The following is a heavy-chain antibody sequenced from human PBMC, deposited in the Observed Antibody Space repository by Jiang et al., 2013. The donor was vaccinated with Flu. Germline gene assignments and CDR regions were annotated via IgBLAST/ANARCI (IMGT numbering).Heavy chain of an antibody. J-gene: IGHJ4*02. CDR3: AKDKDSSGYYPTNLDY. D-gene: IGHD3-22*01. Sequence: FTISRDNSKNTLYLQMNSLRAEDTAVYYCAKDKDSSGYYPTNLDYWGQGTLVTVSS. V-gene: IGHV3-23*01.